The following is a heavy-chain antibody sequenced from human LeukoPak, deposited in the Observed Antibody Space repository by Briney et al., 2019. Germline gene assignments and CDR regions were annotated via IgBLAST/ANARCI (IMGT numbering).Heavy chain of an antibody. Sequence: RASVKVSCKVSGYTLTELSMHWVRQAPGKGLEWMGGFDPEDGETIYAQKFQGRVTMTEDTSTDTAYMELSSLRSEDTAVYYCATAVVVTATPDYWGQGTLVTVSS. CDR3: ATAVVVTATPDY. CDR2: FDPEDGET. V-gene: IGHV1-24*01. CDR1: GYTLTELS. J-gene: IGHJ4*02. D-gene: IGHD2-21*02.